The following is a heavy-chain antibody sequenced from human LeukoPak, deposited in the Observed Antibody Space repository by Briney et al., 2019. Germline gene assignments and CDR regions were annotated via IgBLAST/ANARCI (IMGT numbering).Heavy chain of an antibody. Sequence: GASVKVSCKASGYTFTGYYMHWVRQAPGQGLEWMGWINPNSGGTNYAQKFQGRVTMTRDTSISTAYMELSRLRSDDTAVYYCARAPVAGTWHYYYYYMDVWGKGTTVTVSS. CDR2: INPNSGGT. D-gene: IGHD6-19*01. V-gene: IGHV1-2*02. J-gene: IGHJ6*03. CDR1: GYTFTGYY. CDR3: ARAPVAGTWHYYYYYMDV.